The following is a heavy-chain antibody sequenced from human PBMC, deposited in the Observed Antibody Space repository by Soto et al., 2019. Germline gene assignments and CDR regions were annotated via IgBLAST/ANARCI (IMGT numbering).Heavy chain of an antibody. V-gene: IGHV1-24*01. CDR3: ATDFGADDAFDI. J-gene: IGHJ3*02. CDR2: FDPEDGET. CDR1: GYTLTELS. D-gene: IGHD3-3*01. Sequence: QVQLVQSGAEVKKPGASVKVSCKVSGYTLTELSMHWVRQAPGKGLEWMGGFDPEDGETIYAQKFQGRVTMTEDTSTETANMELSSLRSEDTAVYYCATDFGADDAFDIWGQGTMVTVSS.